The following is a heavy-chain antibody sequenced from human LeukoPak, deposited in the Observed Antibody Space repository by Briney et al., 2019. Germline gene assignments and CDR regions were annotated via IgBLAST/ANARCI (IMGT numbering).Heavy chain of an antibody. CDR1: VFTLGDNS. CDR2: IRSKAYGGTT. D-gene: IGHD3-22*01. Sequence: GGSLRLSCTASVFTLGDNSMSWFRQAQGKGREWVGFIRSKAYGGTTEYAASVKGRFTISRDDSKSIAYLQMNSLKTEDTAVYYCTRGFHYDSSGYPLVGYWGQGTLVTVSS. CDR3: TRGFHYDSSGYPLVGY. V-gene: IGHV3-49*03. J-gene: IGHJ4*02.